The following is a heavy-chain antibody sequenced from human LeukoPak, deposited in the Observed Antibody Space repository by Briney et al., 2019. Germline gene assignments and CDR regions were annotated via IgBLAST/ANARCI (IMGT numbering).Heavy chain of an antibody. D-gene: IGHD3-3*01. J-gene: IGHJ4*02. CDR3: ARSRSQYYDFWSGYYFGDYFDY. CDR1: GGSISSSSYY. V-gene: IGHV4-39*07. CDR2: IYYSGSI. Sequence: SETLSLTCTVSGGSISSSSYYWGWIRQPPGKGLEGSGSIYYSGSIYYNPSLKSRVTISVDTSNNQFSLKLSSVTAADTAVYYCARSRSQYYDFWSGYYFGDYFDYWGQGTLVTVSS.